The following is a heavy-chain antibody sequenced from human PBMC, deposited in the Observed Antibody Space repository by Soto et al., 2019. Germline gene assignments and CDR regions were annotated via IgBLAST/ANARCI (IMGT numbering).Heavy chain of an antibody. V-gene: IGHV4-39*01. J-gene: IGHJ3*02. Sequence: QLQLQESGPGLVKPSETLSLTCTVSGGSISSSSYYWGWIRQPPGKGLEWIGTIYYSGSTYYNPSLKSRVTISVDTSKKQFSLKLSSVTAADTAVYYCASQGSGSYNAFDIWGQGTVVTVSS. CDR2: IYYSGST. D-gene: IGHD1-26*01. CDR1: GGSISSSSYY. CDR3: ASQGSGSYNAFDI.